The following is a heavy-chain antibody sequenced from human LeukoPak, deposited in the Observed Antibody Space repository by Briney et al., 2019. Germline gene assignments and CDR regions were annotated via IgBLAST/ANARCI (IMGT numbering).Heavy chain of an antibody. CDR3: ARVRYSGYANYYYYGMDV. V-gene: IGHV1-2*02. D-gene: IGHD5-12*01. CDR2: INPNSGGT. CDR1: GYTFTGYY. J-gene: IGHJ6*02. Sequence: ASVKVSCKASGYTFTGYYMHWVRQAPGQGLEWMGWINPNSGGTNYAQKFQGRVTMTRVTSISTAYMELSRLRSDDTAVYYCARVRYSGYANYYYYGMDVWGQGTTVTVSS.